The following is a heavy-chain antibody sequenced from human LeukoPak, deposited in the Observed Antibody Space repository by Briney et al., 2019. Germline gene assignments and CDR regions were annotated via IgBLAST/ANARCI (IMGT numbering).Heavy chain of an antibody. J-gene: IGHJ5*02. D-gene: IGHD6-13*01. CDR1: DYTFTSYI. CDR2: INAYNGNT. V-gene: IGHV1-18*04. CDR3: ARDREGSSWYGGTNWFDP. Sequence: ASVKLSCSPSDYTFTSYIIIPVRQAPEQRLECMGWINAYNGNTNYSPKLQRRVTMTTDTSTSTAYMELRSLRSDDTAVYYCARDREGSSWYGGTNWFDPWGQGTLVTVSS.